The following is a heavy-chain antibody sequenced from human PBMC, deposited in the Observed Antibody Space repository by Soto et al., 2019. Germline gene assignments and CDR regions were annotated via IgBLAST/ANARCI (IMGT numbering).Heavy chain of an antibody. Sequence: ASVKVSCKASGGTFSSYAISWVRQAPGQGXEWMGGIIPIFGTANYAQKFQGRVTITADESTSTAYMELSSLRSEDTAVYYCARDSRWYQLDWAITHRNYYGMDVWGQGTTVTVSS. CDR3: ARDSRWYQLDWAITHRNYYGMDV. V-gene: IGHV1-69*13. CDR1: GGTFSSYA. CDR2: IIPIFGTA. D-gene: IGHD2-2*01. J-gene: IGHJ6*02.